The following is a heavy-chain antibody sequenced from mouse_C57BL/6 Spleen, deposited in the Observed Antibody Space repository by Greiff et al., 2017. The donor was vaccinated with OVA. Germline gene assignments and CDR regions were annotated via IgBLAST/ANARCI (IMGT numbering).Heavy chain of an antibody. J-gene: IGHJ2*01. CDR3: ARDDGYYPDY. CDR1: GYSFTGYY. V-gene: IGHV1-42*01. Sequence: EVQRVESGPELVKPGASVKISCKASGYSFTGYYMNWVKQSPEKSLEWIGEINPSTGGTTYNQKFKAKATLTVDKSSSTAYMQLKSLTSEDSAVYYCARDDGYYPDYWGQGTTLTVSS. CDR2: INPSTGGT. D-gene: IGHD2-3*01.